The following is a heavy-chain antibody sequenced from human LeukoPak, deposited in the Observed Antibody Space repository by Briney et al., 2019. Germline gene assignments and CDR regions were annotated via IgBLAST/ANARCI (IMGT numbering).Heavy chain of an antibody. Sequence: PGRSLRLSCAASGLTFSSYGMHWVRQAPGKGLEWVAVISYDGSNKYYADSVKGRFTISRDNSKNTLYLQMNSLRAEDTAVYYCAKEVARAVAENYYGMDVWGQGTTVTVSS. J-gene: IGHJ6*02. V-gene: IGHV3-30*18. CDR3: AKEVARAVAENYYGMDV. D-gene: IGHD6-19*01. CDR1: GLTFSSYG. CDR2: ISYDGSNK.